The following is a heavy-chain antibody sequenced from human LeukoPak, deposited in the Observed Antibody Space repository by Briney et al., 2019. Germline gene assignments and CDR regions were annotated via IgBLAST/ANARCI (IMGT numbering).Heavy chain of an antibody. V-gene: IGHV3-23*01. CDR1: GFTFSSNA. J-gene: IGHJ4*02. Sequence: PGGSLRLSCAASGFTFSSNAMSWVRQAPGKGLEWVSAISGSGGSTYYADSVKGRFTISRDNSKNTLYLQMNSLRAEDTAVYYCAKEVVDCSSTSCYETFDYWGQGTLVTVSS. CDR2: ISGSGGST. D-gene: IGHD2-2*01. CDR3: AKEVVDCSSTSCYETFDY.